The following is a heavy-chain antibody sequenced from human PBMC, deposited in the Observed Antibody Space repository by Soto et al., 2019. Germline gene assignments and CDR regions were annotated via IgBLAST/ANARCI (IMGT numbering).Heavy chain of an antibody. V-gene: IGHV4-28*01. Sequence: SETLSLTCAVAGYSISSSNWWGWIRQPPGKGLEWIGYIYYSGTTYYNPSLKSRVTMSVDTSKNQFSLKLTSVTAVDTAVYYCARREIQGPIDYWGQGTLVTVS. J-gene: IGHJ4*02. CDR1: GYSISSSNW. CDR3: ARREIQGPIDY. CDR2: IYYSGTT. D-gene: IGHD1-26*01.